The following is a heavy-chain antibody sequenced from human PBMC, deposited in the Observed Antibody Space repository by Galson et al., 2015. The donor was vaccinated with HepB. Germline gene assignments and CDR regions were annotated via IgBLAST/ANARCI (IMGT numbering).Heavy chain of an antibody. D-gene: IGHD6-13*01. CDR3: ARPGEEGSSWYYYYGMDV. Sequence: SLRLSCAASGFTFSSYSMNWVRQAPGKGLEWVSSISSSSSYIYYADSAKGRFTISRDNAKNSLYLQMNSLRAEDTAVYYCARPGEEGSSWYYYYGMDVWGQGTTVTVSS. CDR1: GFTFSSYS. J-gene: IGHJ6*02. CDR2: ISSSSSYI. V-gene: IGHV3-21*01.